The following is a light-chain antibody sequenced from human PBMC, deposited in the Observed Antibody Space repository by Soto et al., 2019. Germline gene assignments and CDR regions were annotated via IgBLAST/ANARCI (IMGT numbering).Light chain of an antibody. CDR2: EVS. J-gene: IGLJ3*02. V-gene: IGLV2-14*01. CDR3: SSFTSTHTGV. Sequence: QSALTQPASVSGSPGQSITISCTGTSSDVGGYNYVSWYQQYPGKAPKLMIYEVSNRPSGVSNRFSGSKSGNTASLTISGHQAEGEEDYYCSSFTSTHTGVFGGGTKLTVL. CDR1: SSDVGGYNY.